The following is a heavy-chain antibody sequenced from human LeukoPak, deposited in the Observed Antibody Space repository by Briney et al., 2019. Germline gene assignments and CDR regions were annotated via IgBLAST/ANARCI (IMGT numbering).Heavy chain of an antibody. J-gene: IGHJ6*02. CDR2: IFPRDSDV. V-gene: IGHV5-51*01. CDR3: VRSLPGTLLRGYGMDV. Sequence: GESLPISCKTSGSTFTSYWIGWVRPPPGKGLECMGVIFPRDSDVRYSPSFQGQVTISADKSTNTAYLHWGSLKASDSAMYYCVRSLPGTLLRGYGMDVWGPGTTVTVS. D-gene: IGHD3-10*01. CDR1: GSTFTSYW.